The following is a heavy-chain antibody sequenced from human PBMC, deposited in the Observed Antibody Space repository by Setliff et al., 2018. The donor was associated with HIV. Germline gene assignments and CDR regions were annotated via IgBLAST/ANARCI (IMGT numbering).Heavy chain of an antibody. V-gene: IGHV3-23*01. J-gene: IGHJ4*02. CDR2: LSGSGGST. CDR3: ARVYPILAYCGGDCYNDC. CDR1: ELTFSNYA. Sequence: GGSLRLSCAASELTFSNYAMTWVRQAPGKGLEWVSSLSGSGGSTYYADSVKGRFTISRDNAKSSLYLQMDSLRAEDTAVYYCARVYPILAYCGGDCYNDCWGQGTLVTVSS. D-gene: IGHD2-21*02.